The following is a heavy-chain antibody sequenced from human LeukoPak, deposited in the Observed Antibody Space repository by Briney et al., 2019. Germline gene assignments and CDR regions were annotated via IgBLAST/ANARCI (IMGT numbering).Heavy chain of an antibody. D-gene: IGHD2-2*02. CDR2: IIPIFGTA. V-gene: IGHV1-69*13. CDR1: GGTFSSYA. J-gene: IGHJ6*03. CDR3: ASRPGRLYCSSTSCYNTHYYYYMDV. Sequence: ASVKVSCKASGGTFSSYAISWVRQAPGQGLEWMGGIIPIFGTANYAQKFQGRVTITADESTSTAYMELSSLRSEDTAVYYCASRPGRLYCSSTSCYNTHYYYYMDVWGKGTTVTVSS.